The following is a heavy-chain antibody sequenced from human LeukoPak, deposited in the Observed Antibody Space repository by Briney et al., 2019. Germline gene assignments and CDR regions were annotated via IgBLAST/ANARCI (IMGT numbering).Heavy chain of an antibody. Sequence: GGSLRLSCAASGFTFSSYSMNWVRQAPGKRLEWVSSISSSSSYIYYADSVKGRFTISRDNAKNSLYLQMNSLRAEDTAVYYCARGGPRGYYMDVWGKGTTVTVSS. CDR2: ISSSSSYI. V-gene: IGHV3-21*01. CDR1: GFTFSSYS. CDR3: ARGGPRGYYMDV. J-gene: IGHJ6*03.